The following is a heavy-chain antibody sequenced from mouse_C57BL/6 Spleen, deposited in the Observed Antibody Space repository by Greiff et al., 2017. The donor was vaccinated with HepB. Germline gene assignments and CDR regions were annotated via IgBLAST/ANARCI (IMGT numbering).Heavy chain of an antibody. CDR3: ARRPITTVVPFDY. CDR1: GYAFSSSW. J-gene: IGHJ2*01. Sequence: QVQLQQSGPELVKPGASVKISCKASGYAFSSSWMNWVKQRPGKGLEWIGRIYPGDGDTNYNGKFKGKATLTADKSSSTAYMQLRSLTSEDSAVYFCARRPITTVVPFDYWGQGTTLTVSS. V-gene: IGHV1-82*01. D-gene: IGHD1-1*01. CDR2: IYPGDGDT.